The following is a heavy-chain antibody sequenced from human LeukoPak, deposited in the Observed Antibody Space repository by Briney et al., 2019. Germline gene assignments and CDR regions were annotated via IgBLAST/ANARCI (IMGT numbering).Heavy chain of an antibody. J-gene: IGHJ6*02. CDR1: GGSISSGGYS. Sequence: SETLSLTCAVSGGSISSGGYSWSWIRHPPGKGLEWIGYIYHSGSTYYNPSLKSRVTISVDRSKNQFSLKLSSVTAADTAVYYCARGGVPGGMDVWGQGTTVTVSS. CDR3: ARGGVPGGMDV. CDR2: IYHSGST. D-gene: IGHD2-8*01. V-gene: IGHV4-30-2*01.